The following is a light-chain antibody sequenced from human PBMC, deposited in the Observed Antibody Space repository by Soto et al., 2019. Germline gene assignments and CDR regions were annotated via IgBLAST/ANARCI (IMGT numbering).Light chain of an antibody. Sequence: GDRVTITCRASEDIRRGLAWYQQKAGKAPKLLIYDASSLESGVSSRFSGSGSGTDFTFTISSLQPEDFATYYCQQFNRFPITFGGGTKVEI. CDR3: QQFNRFPIT. V-gene: IGKV1-13*02. CDR1: EDIRRG. J-gene: IGKJ4*01. CDR2: DAS.